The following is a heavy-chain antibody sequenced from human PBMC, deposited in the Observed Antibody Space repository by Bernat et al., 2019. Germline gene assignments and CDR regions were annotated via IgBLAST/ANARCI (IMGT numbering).Heavy chain of an antibody. CDR3: ARGVYCSGGSCYSRTLLSWYFDL. CDR2: ISYDGSNK. V-gene: IGHV3-30-3*01. Sequence: QVQLVESGGGVVQPGRSLRLSCAASGFTFSSYAMHWVRQAPGKGLEWVAGISYDGSNKYYADSVKGRFTISRDNSKNTLYLQMNSLRAEDTAVYYCARGVYCSGGSCYSRTLLSWYFDLWGRGTLVTVSS. J-gene: IGHJ2*01. CDR1: GFTFSSYA. D-gene: IGHD2-15*01.